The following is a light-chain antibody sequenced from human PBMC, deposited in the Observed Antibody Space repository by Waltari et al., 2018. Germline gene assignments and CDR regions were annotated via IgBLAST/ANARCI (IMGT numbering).Light chain of an antibody. CDR1: VLPKYY. J-gene: IGLJ3*02. CDR2: RDS. Sequence: SYKLTQAPSVSVSPGQTARITCTGDVLPKYYAQWYQQKADQAPGMIIFRDSERPPEIPGRFSASSSGTTVTLTISGVQPEDDADYYCQSGDQSGVYRVFGGGTKMTVL. V-gene: IGLV3-25*03. CDR3: QSGDQSGVYRV.